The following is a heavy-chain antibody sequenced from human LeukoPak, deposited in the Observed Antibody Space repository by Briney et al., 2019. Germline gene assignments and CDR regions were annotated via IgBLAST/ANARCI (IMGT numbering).Heavy chain of an antibody. CDR2: IIPIFGTA. J-gene: IGHJ6*02. CDR3: ASGYDLGLYYGMDV. D-gene: IGHD5-12*01. Sequence: SVKVSCKASGGTFSSYAISWVRQAPGQGLEWMGGIIPIFGTANYAQKFQGRVTITADESTSTAYMELSSLRSEDTAVYYCASGYDLGLYYGMDVWGQGTTVTVSS. CDR1: GGTFSSYA. V-gene: IGHV1-69*13.